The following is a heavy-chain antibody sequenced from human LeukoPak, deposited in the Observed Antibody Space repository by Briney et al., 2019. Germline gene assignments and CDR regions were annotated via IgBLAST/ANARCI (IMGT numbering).Heavy chain of an antibody. J-gene: IGHJ5*02. V-gene: IGHV6-1*01. CDR2: TFYRSKWYY. D-gene: IGHD6-19*01. CDR3: GRSGGEQWLGNWFDP. CDR1: GDSVSSNDAA. Sequence: SQTLSLTCAISGDSVSSNDAAWNWIRQSPSRGLEWLGRTFYRSKWYYDSAVSVKSRITINPDTSKNQFSLHLNSVTPEDTAVYYCGRSGGEQWLGNWFDPWGQGTLVTVSS.